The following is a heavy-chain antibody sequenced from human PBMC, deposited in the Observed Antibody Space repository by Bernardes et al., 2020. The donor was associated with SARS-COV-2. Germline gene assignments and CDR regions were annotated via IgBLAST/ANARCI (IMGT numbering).Heavy chain of an antibody. CDR2: VHFSGIT. CDR3: ATKGDDYCFDF. CDR1: GGSITSHS. V-gene: IGHV4-59*11. Sequence: TLSLTCTVSGGSITSHSWNWIRQSPGKGLEWIGSVHFSGITNYNPSLKSRLSMSVDTSKNQFSLKLTSVTTADTAVYYCATKGDDYCFDFWGQGTLVTVSS. D-gene: IGHD2-21*02. J-gene: IGHJ4*02.